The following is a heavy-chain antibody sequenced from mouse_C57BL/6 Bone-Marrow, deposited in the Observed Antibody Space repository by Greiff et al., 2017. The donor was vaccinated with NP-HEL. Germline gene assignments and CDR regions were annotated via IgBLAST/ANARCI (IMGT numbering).Heavy chain of an antibody. J-gene: IGHJ3*01. CDR1: GYTFTDYN. CDR2: INPNNGGT. V-gene: IGHV1-18*01. CDR3: ARRDYYGSFAY. Sequence: EVQLVESGPELVKPGASVKIPCKASGYTFTDYNMDWVKQSHGKSLEWIGDINPNNGGTIYNQKFKGKATLTVDKSSSTAYMELRSLTSEDTAGYYCARRDYYGSFAYGGQGTLVTVSA. D-gene: IGHD1-1*01.